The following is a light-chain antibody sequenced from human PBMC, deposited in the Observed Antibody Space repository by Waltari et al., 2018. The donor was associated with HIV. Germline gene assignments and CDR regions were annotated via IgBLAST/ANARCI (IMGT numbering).Light chain of an antibody. V-gene: IGKV1-39*01. J-gene: IGKJ2*01. CDR3: QQGYNTPHT. CDR1: QRISSY. CDR2: AAS. Sequence: DIQMTQSPSSLSASVGDRVTITCRASQRISSYLNWYQQTPGKAPKLLIYAASNLQSGVPSRFSASGSGTDFTLTISSLQPEDFATYYCQQGYNTPHTFGQGTKLDIK.